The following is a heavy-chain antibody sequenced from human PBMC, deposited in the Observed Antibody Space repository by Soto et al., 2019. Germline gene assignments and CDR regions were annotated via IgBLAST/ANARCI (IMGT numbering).Heavy chain of an antibody. Sequence: SETLCLTCAVDGGTFSGYYWSWIRQPPGKGLEWIGEINHSGSTNYNPSLQSRVAISLDTSKSQFSLELTSVIATDTAVYYCARQGYGALHGLVDVWGQGTTVTVSS. J-gene: IGHJ6*02. D-gene: IGHD1-26*01. CDR3: ARQGYGALHGLVDV. V-gene: IGHV4-34*08. CDR2: INHSGST. CDR1: GGTFSGYY.